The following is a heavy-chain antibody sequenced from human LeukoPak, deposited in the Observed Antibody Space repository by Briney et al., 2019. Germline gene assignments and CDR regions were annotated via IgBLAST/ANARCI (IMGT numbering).Heavy chain of an antibody. CDR3: ARNPGEMATISSAFDY. J-gene: IGHJ4*02. CDR1: GFTFSSYS. D-gene: IGHD5-24*01. CDR2: ISSSSSYK. V-gene: IGHV3-21*01. Sequence: KTGGSLRLSCAASGFTFSSYSMNWVRQVPGKGLEWVSCISSSSSYKYYADSVKGRFTISRDNAKNSLYLQMNSLRAEDTAVYYCARNPGEMATISSAFDYWGQGSLVTVSS.